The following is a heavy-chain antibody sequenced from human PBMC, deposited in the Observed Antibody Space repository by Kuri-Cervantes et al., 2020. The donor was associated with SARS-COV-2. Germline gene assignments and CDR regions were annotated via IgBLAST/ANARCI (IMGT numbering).Heavy chain of an antibody. CDR1: GYTFTGYY. CDR3: ARARGEDWDYFDY. CDR2: ISAYNGNT. D-gene: IGHD2-15*01. V-gene: IGHV1-18*04. Sequence: ASVKVSCKASGYTFTGYYMHWVRQAPGQGLEWMGWISAYNGNTNYAQKLQGRVTMTTDTSTSTAYMELRSLRSDDTAVYYCARARGEDWDYFDYWGQGTLVTVSS. J-gene: IGHJ4*02.